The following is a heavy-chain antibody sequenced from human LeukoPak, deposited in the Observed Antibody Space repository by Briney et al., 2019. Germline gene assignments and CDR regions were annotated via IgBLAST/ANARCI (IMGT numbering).Heavy chain of an antibody. D-gene: IGHD3-3*01. J-gene: IGHJ4*02. V-gene: IGHV4-34*01. Sequence: SETLSLTCAVYGGSFSGYYWSWIRQPPGKGLEWIGEINHSRNTNYNPSLKSRVTISVDMSKNQFSLKVSSVTAADTAVYYCARARRDSGYYNVDYWGQGALVTVSS. CDR2: INHSRNT. CDR1: GGSFSGYY. CDR3: ARARRDSGYYNVDY.